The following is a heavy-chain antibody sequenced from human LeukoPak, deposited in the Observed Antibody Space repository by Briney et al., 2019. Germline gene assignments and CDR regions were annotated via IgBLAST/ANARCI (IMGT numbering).Heavy chain of an antibody. Sequence: PGGSLRLSCAASGFTFSSYAMSWVRQAPGKGLEWVSTISGSGGSTYYADSVKGRFTISRDNAKNSLYLQMNSLRAEDTAVYYCAGYCGGDCYLYWGQGTLVTVSS. CDR3: AGYCGGDCYLY. D-gene: IGHD2-21*02. J-gene: IGHJ4*02. CDR2: ISGSGGST. CDR1: GFTFSSYA. V-gene: IGHV3-23*01.